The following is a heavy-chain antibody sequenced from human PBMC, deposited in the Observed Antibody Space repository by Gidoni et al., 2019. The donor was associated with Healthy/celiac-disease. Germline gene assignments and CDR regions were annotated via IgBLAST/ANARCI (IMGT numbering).Heavy chain of an antibody. V-gene: IGHV4-39*01. CDR1: GGSISSSSYY. CDR2: IYYSGST. CDR3: ARQAARSKTMVRGVFNWFDP. J-gene: IGHJ5*02. D-gene: IGHD3-10*01. Sequence: QLQLQESGPGLVKPSETLSLTCTVSGGSISSSSYYWGWIRQPPGKGLEWIGSIYYSGSTYYNPSLKSRVTISVDTSKNQFSLKLSSVTAADTAVYYCARQAARSKTMVRGVFNWFDPWGQGTLVTVSS.